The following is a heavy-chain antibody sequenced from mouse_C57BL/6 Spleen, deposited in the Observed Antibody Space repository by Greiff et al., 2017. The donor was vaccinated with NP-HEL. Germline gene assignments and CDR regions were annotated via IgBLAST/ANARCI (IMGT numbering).Heavy chain of an antibody. CDR1: GYTFTSYW. V-gene: IGHV1-55*01. D-gene: IGHD1-1*01. Sequence: QVQLQQPGAELVKPGASVKMSCKASGYTFTSYWITWVKQRPGQGLEWIGDIYPGSGSTNYNEKFKSKATLTVDTSSSTAYMPLSSLTSEDSAVYYGARRYYGSSLYWYFDVWGTGTTVTVSS. CDR2: IYPGSGST. CDR3: ARRYYGSSLYWYFDV. J-gene: IGHJ1*03.